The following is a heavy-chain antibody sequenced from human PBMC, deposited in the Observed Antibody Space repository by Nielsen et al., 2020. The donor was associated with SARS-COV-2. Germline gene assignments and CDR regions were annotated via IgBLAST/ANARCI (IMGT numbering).Heavy chain of an antibody. CDR1: GDSVSSNSAA. CDR3: ARGAYDFWSGYYNFDQ. CDR2: TYFRSKWYS. V-gene: IGHV6-1*01. D-gene: IGHD3-3*01. Sequence: SETLSLTCAISGDSVSSNSAAWNWIRQSPSRGLEWLGRTYFRSKWYSDSAVSVKSRITINPDTSKNQFSLQLNSVTPEDTAVYYCARGAYDFWSGYYNFDQWGQGTLVTVSS. J-gene: IGHJ4*02.